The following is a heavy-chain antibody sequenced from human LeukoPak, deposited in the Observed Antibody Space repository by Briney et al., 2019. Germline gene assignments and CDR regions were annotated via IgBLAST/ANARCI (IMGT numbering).Heavy chain of an antibody. D-gene: IGHD2-15*01. Sequence: ASMKVSCKVSGYTLTELSMHWVRQAPGKGLEWMGGFDPEDGETIYAQKFQGRVTMTEDTSTDTAYMELSSLRSEDTAVYYCATAGWVVAATEYYFDYWGQGTLVTVSS. V-gene: IGHV1-24*01. CDR2: FDPEDGET. CDR1: GYTLTELS. J-gene: IGHJ4*02. CDR3: ATAGWVVAATEYYFDY.